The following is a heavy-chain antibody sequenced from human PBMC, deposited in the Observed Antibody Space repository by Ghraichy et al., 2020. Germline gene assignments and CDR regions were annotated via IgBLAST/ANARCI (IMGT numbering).Heavy chain of an antibody. Sequence: GGSLRLSCAASGFTFSSYWMSWVRQAPGKGLEWVANIKQDGSEKYYVDSVKGRFTISRDNAKNSLYLQMNSLRAEDTAVYYCARGGSHYDFWSGYYTFVDYYYGMDVWGQGTTVTVSS. CDR2: IKQDGSEK. CDR1: GFTFSSYW. D-gene: IGHD3-3*01. V-gene: IGHV3-7*03. J-gene: IGHJ6*02. CDR3: ARGGSHYDFWSGYYTFVDYYYGMDV.